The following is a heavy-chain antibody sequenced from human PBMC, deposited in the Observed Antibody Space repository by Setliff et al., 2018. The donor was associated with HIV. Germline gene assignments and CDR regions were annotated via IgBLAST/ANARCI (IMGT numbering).Heavy chain of an antibody. D-gene: IGHD2-21*02. J-gene: IGHJ2*01. CDR1: GGFISNHY. V-gene: IGHV4-59*11. CDR2: THYSGSS. Sequence: TLSLTCTISGGFISNHYWNWIRQPPGKGLEWIGSTHYSGSSYYSPSLKSRVTISLDTSKNQFSLKLSSMTAADTAVYYCARDVGLCGVDCWPYFYFDLWGRGNLVTVS. CDR3: ARDVGLCGVDCWPYFYFDL.